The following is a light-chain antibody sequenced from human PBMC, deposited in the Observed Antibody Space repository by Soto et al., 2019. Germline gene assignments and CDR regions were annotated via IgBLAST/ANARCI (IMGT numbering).Light chain of an antibody. Sequence: SSELTQPPSVSVSPGQSASITCSGNKLGDKYACWYQQKPGQSPVLVIYQHSKRPSGIPERFSGSNSGNTATLTISVTQAMDEAYYYCQAWGSSTVVFGGGTKLTVL. J-gene: IGLJ2*01. CDR1: KLGDKY. CDR3: QAWGSSTVV. CDR2: QHS. V-gene: IGLV3-1*01.